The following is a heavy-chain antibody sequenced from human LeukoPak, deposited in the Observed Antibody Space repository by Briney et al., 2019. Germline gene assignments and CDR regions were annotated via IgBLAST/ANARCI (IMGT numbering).Heavy chain of an antibody. J-gene: IGHJ4*02. V-gene: IGHV4-59*01. Sequence: SETLSLTCTVSGGSISSYFWSWIRQPPGKGLEWIGYIYYTGSTNYNPSLKSRVTISVDSSKNQFSLRLSSVTAADTAVYYCARTRDSGGSDCWGQGTLVTVSS. CDR1: GGSISSYF. D-gene: IGHD1-26*01. CDR3: ARTRDSGGSDC. CDR2: IYYTGST.